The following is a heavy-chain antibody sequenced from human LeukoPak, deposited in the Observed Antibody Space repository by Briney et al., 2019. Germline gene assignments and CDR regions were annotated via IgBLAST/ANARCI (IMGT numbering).Heavy chain of an antibody. CDR2: INHSGST. V-gene: IGHV4-34*01. D-gene: IGHD6-13*01. J-gene: IGHJ1*01. Sequence: SETLSLTCAVYGGSFSGYYWSWIRQPPGKGLEWIGEINHSGSTNYNPSLKSRVTISVDTSKNQFSLKLSSVTAADTAVYYCASIAAAGTEEYFQHWGQGTLVTVSS. CDR3: ASIAAAGTEEYFQH. CDR1: GGSFSGYY.